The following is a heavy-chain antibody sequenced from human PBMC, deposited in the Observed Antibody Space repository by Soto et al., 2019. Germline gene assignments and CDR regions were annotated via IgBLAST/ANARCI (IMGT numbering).Heavy chain of an antibody. J-gene: IGHJ5*02. V-gene: IGHV3-23*01. CDR1: GFTFSSYA. CDR3: AKDLGYYDFWSGNSNWFDP. CDR2: ISGSGGST. Sequence: GGSLRLSCAASGFTFSSYAMSWVRQAPGKGLEWVSAISGSGGSTYYADSVKGRFTISRDNSKNTLYLQMNSLRAEDTAVYYCAKDLGYYDFWSGNSNWFDPWGQGTLVTVSS. D-gene: IGHD3-3*01.